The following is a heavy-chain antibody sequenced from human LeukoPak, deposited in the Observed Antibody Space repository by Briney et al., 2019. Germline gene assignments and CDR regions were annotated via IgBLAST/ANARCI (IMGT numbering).Heavy chain of an antibody. D-gene: IGHD5-18*01. Sequence: PSETLSLTCAVYGGSLSGYYWSWIRQPPGKGLEWIGEINHSGSTNYNPSLKSRVTISVDTSKNQFSLKLSSVTAADTAVYYCARGQLSGPFDYWGQGTLVTVSS. CDR2: INHSGST. CDR3: ARGQLSGPFDY. J-gene: IGHJ4*02. CDR1: GGSLSGYY. V-gene: IGHV4-34*01.